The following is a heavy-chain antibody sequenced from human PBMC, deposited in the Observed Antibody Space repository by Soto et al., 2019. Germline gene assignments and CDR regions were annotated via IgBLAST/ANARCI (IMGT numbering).Heavy chain of an antibody. CDR2: ISAYSVNT. J-gene: IGHJ4*02. CDR1: GYTFSTYG. Sequence: QVQLVQSGAEVKKPGASVKVSCKASGYTFSTYGISWVRQAPGQGLEWMGWISAYSVNTNYAQNFXXRXTXNTDASTSTDYMELRSLRSDDTAVYYCARDRSSSDYWGQGTLVTVYS. CDR3: ARDRSSSDY. D-gene: IGHD6-13*01. V-gene: IGHV1-18*01.